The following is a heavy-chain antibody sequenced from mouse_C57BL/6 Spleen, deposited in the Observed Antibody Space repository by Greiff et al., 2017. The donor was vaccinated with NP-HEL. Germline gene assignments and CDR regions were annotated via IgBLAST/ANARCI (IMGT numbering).Heavy chain of an antibody. Sequence: QVQLQQSGAELVRPGASVKLSCKASGYTFTDYYINWVKQRPGQGLEWIARIYPGSGNTYYNEKFKGKATLTAEKSSSTAYMQLSSLTSEDSAVYFCARSPYDYAAWFAYWGQGTLVTVSA. D-gene: IGHD2-4*01. J-gene: IGHJ3*01. V-gene: IGHV1-76*01. CDR1: GYTFTDYY. CDR3: ARSPYDYAAWFAY. CDR2: IYPGSGNT.